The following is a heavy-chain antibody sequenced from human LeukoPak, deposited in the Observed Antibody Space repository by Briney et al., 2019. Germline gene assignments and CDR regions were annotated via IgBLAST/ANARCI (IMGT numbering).Heavy chain of an antibody. D-gene: IGHD2-21*01. J-gene: IGHJ1*01. V-gene: IGHV3-30*02. Sequence: PGGCLRLSCAASGFTFSIYWMSWVRQAAGKWLGWVAFIRYDGSNKYYADSVKGRFTISRDNSKNTPYLQMDSLRPEDMSVYYCLKDGSRPSGGGDRSHWRQDTLVTVSS. CDR2: IRYDGSNK. CDR3: LKDGSRPSGGGDRSH. CDR1: GFTFSIYW.